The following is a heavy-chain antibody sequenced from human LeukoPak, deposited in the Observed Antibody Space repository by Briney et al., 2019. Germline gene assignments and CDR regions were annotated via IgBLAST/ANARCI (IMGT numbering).Heavy chain of an antibody. CDR2: INHSGST. J-gene: IGHJ4*02. CDR1: GGSFSGYY. D-gene: IGHD5-18*01. CDR3: ARGRGYSYGLRFDY. Sequence: SETLSLTCAVYGGSFSGYYWSWIRQPPGKGLEWIGEINHSGSTNYNASLKSRVTISVDTSKNQFSLKLSSVTAADTAVYYCARGRGYSYGLRFDYWGQGTLVTVSS. V-gene: IGHV4-34*01.